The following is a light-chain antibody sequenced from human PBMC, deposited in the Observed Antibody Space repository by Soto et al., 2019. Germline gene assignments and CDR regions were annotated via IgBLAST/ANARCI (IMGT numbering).Light chain of an antibody. Sequence: DIQVTQSPCSLSSSLLDRVTITCQASQDISNYLNWYQQKPGKAPKLLIYDASNLETGVPSRFSGSGSGTDFSFSISSLQTEDIATYYCQQYENLVTFGQGTRLEIK. J-gene: IGKJ5*01. CDR1: QDISNY. CDR3: QQYENLVT. V-gene: IGKV1-33*01. CDR2: DAS.